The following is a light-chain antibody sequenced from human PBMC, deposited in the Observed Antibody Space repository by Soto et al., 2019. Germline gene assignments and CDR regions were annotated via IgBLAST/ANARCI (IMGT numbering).Light chain of an antibody. CDR3: SSYRRGSTYD. Sequence: QSALTQPASVSGSPGQFITVSCTGTSSDVGGYNYVSWYQQHPGKAPRLMIYDVANRPSGVSNRFPGSKSGNTASLTISGLQAEDEADYYCSSYRRGSTYDFGTGTKVTVL. CDR1: SSDVGGYNY. V-gene: IGLV2-14*01. J-gene: IGLJ1*01. CDR2: DVA.